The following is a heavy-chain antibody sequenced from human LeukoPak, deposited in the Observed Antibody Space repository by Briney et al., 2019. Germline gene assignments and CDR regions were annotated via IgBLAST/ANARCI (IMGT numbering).Heavy chain of an antibody. V-gene: IGHV4-34*01. CDR1: GGSFSGYY. J-gene: IGHJ4*02. Sequence: SETLSLTCAVYGGSFSGYYWSWIRQPPGKGLEWIGEINHSGSTNYNTSLKSRVTISVDTSKNQFSLKLSSVTAADTAVYYCARIVGIAARRGIDYWGQGTLVTVSS. CDR2: INHSGST. CDR3: ARIVGIAARRGIDY. D-gene: IGHD6-6*01.